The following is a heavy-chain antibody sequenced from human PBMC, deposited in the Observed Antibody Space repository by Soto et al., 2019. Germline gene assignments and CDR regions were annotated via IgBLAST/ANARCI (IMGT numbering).Heavy chain of an antibody. V-gene: IGHV3-33*08. Sequence: QVQLVESGGGVVQPGRSLRLSCAASGFTFSSYAMHWVRQAPGKGLEWVAVIWYDGSNKYYADSVKGRFTISRDNSKNTLYLQMNSLRAEDTAVYYCARGGSHDYGDYVSGYFQHWGQGTLVTVSS. D-gene: IGHD4-17*01. CDR3: ARGGSHDYGDYVSGYFQH. CDR1: GFTFSSYA. J-gene: IGHJ1*01. CDR2: IWYDGSNK.